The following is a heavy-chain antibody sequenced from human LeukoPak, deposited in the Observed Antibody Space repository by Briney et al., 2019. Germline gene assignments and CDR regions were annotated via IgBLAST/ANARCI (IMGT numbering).Heavy chain of an antibody. CDR2: INHSGST. V-gene: IGHV4-38-2*01. CDR1: GYSISSGYY. CDR3: ARGPVPTGSSWYNWFDP. Sequence: PSETLSLTCAVSGYSISSGYYWGWIRQPPGKGLEWIGEINHSGSTNYNPSLKSRVTISVDTSKNQFSLKLSSVTAADTAVYYCARGPVPTGSSWYNWFDPWGQGTLVTVSS. D-gene: IGHD6-13*01. J-gene: IGHJ5*02.